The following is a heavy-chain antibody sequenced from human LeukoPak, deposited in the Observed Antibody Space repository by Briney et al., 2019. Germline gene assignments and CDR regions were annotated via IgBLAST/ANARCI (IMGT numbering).Heavy chain of an antibody. CDR1: GFTFDDYA. J-gene: IGHJ6*02. Sequence: SLILSCAASGFTFDDYAMHWVRQAPGKGLXXVSGISWNSGSIGYADSVKGRFTISRDNAKNSLYLQMNSLRAEDTALYYCAKGGGAYYYYGMDVWGQGTTVTVSS. CDR3: AKGGGAYYYYGMDV. V-gene: IGHV3-9*01. D-gene: IGHD4-17*01. CDR2: ISWNSGSI.